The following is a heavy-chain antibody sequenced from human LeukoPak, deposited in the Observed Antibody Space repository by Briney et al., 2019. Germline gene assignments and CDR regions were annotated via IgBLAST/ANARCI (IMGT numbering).Heavy chain of an antibody. Sequence: PGGSLRLSCAASGFTFSSYAMSWVRQAPGKGLEWVSAISGSGGSTYYADSVKGRFTISRDNSKNTLYLQMNSLRAEDTAVYYCAKDLDRYDILTGVSDYYGMDVWGQGTTVTVSS. D-gene: IGHD3-9*01. J-gene: IGHJ6*02. CDR1: GFTFSSYA. CDR2: ISGSGGST. CDR3: AKDLDRYDILTGVSDYYGMDV. V-gene: IGHV3-23*01.